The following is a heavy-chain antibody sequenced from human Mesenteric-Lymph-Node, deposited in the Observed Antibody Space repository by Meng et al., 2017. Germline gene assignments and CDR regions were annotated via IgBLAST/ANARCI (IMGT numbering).Heavy chain of an antibody. CDR2: ISWNSGHI. V-gene: IGHV3-9*01. Sequence: SLKISCAASGFTFDDYAIHWVRQGPGKGLEWVSSISWNSGHIGYADSVEGRFTVSRDNAKNSLDLQMNSLRTEDTALYYCAKDGQRYDSSGWTGDFDYWGQGTLVTVSS. CDR3: AKDGQRYDSSGWTGDFDY. J-gene: IGHJ4*02. CDR1: GFTFDDYA. D-gene: IGHD3-22*01.